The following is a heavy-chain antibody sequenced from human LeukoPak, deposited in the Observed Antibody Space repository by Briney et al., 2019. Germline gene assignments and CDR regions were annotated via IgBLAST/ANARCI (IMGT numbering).Heavy chain of an antibody. V-gene: IGHV4-59*08. D-gene: IGHD2-2*02. Sequence: SETLSLTCTVSGGSISSYYWSWIRQPPGKGLDWIGYIYYTGSTNYSPSLKSRVTLSVDTSKNQFSLKLSSVTAADTAVYYCARQERDIVVVPAAINYYYMDVWGKGTTVTVSS. CDR3: ARQERDIVVVPAAINYYYMDV. CDR1: GGSISSYY. J-gene: IGHJ6*03. CDR2: IYYTGST.